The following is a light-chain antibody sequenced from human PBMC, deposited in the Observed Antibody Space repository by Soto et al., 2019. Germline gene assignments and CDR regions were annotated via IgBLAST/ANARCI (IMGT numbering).Light chain of an antibody. CDR3: QQYGSSLWT. Sequence: VMTQAPATLSVSPGERATLSCRASQTINNNVAWYQLKDGQVPRLVIYGASTRATDIPARFSGSGSGTDFTLTISRLEPEDFAVYYCQQYGSSLWTFGQGTKVDIK. V-gene: IGKV3-20*01. J-gene: IGKJ1*01. CDR2: GAS. CDR1: QTINNN.